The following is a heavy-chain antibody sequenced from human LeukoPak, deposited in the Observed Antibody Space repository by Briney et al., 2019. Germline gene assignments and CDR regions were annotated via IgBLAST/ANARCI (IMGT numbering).Heavy chain of an antibody. CDR2: IIPIFGTA. CDR1: GGTFSSYA. V-gene: IGHV1-69*05. J-gene: IGHJ5*02. Sequence: SVKVSCKASGGTFSSYAISWLRQAPGQGLEWMGGIIPIFGTANYAQKFQGRVTITTDESTSTAYMELSSLRSEDTAVYYCARESRIQRVWSGYPRGFDPWGQGTLVTVSS. CDR3: ARESRIQRVWSGYPRGFDP. D-gene: IGHD3-3*01.